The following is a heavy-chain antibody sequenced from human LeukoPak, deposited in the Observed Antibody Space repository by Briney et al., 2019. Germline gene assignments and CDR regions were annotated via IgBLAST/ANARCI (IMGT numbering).Heavy chain of an antibody. D-gene: IGHD3-22*01. CDR3: ARGHYYDSSSRLDY. CDR2: INHSGST. J-gene: IGHJ4*02. Sequence: SETLSLTCAVYGGSFSGYYWSWIRQPPGKGLEWIGEINHSGSTNYNPSLKSRVTISVDTSKNQFSLKLSSVTAADTAVYYCARGHYYDSSSRLDYWAREPWSPSPQ. V-gene: IGHV4-34*01. CDR1: GGSFSGYY.